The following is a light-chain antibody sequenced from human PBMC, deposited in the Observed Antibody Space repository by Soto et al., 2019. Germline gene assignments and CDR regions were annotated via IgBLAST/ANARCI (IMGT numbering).Light chain of an antibody. V-gene: IGLV2-14*03. J-gene: IGLJ3*02. Sequence: QSALTQPASVSGSPGQSITISCTGTSSDIGGYNRVYWSQQHPGEAPKLMIYEVTNRPSGVSNRFSGSKSGNTASLTISGLQPEDEAHYYCTSFTSSNTWVFGGGTQLTVL. CDR2: EVT. CDR3: TSFTSSNTWV. CDR1: SSDIGGYNR.